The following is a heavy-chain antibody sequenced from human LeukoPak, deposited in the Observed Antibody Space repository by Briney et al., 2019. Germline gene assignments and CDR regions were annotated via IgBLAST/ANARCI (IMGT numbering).Heavy chain of an antibody. Sequence: SETLSLTCTVSGGSISSSSYYWGWIRQPPGKGLEWIGSIYYSGSTYYNPSLKSRVTISVDTSKNQFSLKLSSVTAADTAVYYCARDRGVGAAYYYYGMDVWGQGTTVTVSS. J-gene: IGHJ6*02. CDR3: ARDRGVGAAYYYYGMDV. V-gene: IGHV4-39*07. D-gene: IGHD1-26*01. CDR1: GGSISSSSYY. CDR2: IYYSGST.